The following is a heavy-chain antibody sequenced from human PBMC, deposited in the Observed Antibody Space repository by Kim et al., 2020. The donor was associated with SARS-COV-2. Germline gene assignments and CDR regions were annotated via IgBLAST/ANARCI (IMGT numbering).Heavy chain of an antibody. CDR3: ARAYSGYDHDAFDI. D-gene: IGHD5-12*01. J-gene: IGHJ3*02. Sequence: PGSVKGRFTISGENAKNSLYLQMNSLRAGDTAVYYCARAYSGYDHDAFDIWGQGTMVTVSS. V-gene: IGHV3-13*01.